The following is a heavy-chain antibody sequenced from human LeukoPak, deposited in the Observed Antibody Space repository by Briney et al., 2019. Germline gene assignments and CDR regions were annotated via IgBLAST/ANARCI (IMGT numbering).Heavy chain of an antibody. CDR3: ARVRGSSSWCDY. CDR1: GYTFTSYA. CDR2: INAGNGNT. V-gene: IGHV1-3*03. J-gene: IGHJ4*02. Sequence: ASVKVSCKASGYTFTSYAMHWVRQAPGQRLEWMGWINAGNGNTKYSQEFQGRVTITRDTSASTAYMELSSLRSEDMAVYYCARVRGSSSWCDYWGQGTLVTVSS. D-gene: IGHD6-13*01.